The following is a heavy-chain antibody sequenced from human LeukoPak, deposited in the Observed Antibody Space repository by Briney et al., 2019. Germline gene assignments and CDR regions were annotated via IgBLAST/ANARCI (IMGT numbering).Heavy chain of an antibody. Sequence: ASETLSLTCTVSGVSISSSNSYWGWIRQPPGKGLEWIGSIYYSGNTYYNASLKSQVSISIDTSKNRFSLKLTSVTAADTAVYYCARDVPPWYSGSHGGFDYWGQGTLVTVSS. CDR1: GVSISSSNSY. D-gene: IGHD1-26*01. V-gene: IGHV4-39*02. CDR3: ARDVPPWYSGSHGGFDY. CDR2: IYYSGNT. J-gene: IGHJ4*02.